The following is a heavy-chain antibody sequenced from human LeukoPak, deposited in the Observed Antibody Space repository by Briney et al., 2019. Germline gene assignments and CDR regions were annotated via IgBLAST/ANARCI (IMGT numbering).Heavy chain of an antibody. J-gene: IGHJ4*02. CDR1: GYTFTSYY. Sequence: GASVKVSCKASGYTFTSYYMHWVRQAPGQGLEWMGIINPSGGSTSYAQKFQGRVTMTRDTSTSTVYMELSSLRSEDTAVYYCARPYSSGWYGRYYFDYWGQGTLVTVSS. D-gene: IGHD6-19*01. CDR3: ARPYSSGWYGRYYFDY. V-gene: IGHV1-46*01. CDR2: INPSGGST.